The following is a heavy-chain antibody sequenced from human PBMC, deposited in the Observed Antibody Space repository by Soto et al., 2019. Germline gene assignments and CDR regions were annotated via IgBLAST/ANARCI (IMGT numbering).Heavy chain of an antibody. CDR2: ISAYNGNT. V-gene: IGHV1-18*01. CDR1: GYTFTSYG. Sequence: QVQLVQSGAEVKKPGASVKVSCKASGYTFTSYGISWVRQAPGQGLEWMGWISAYNGNTNYAQKLQGRVTMTTDTPTSTAYMELRSLRSDDTAVYYCARDQTGAGYYYYYYGMDVWGQGTTVTVSS. J-gene: IGHJ6*02. D-gene: IGHD6-19*01. CDR3: ARDQTGAGYYYYYYGMDV.